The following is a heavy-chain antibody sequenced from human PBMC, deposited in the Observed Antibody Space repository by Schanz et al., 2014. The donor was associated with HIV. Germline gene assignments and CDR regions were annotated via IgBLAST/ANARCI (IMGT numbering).Heavy chain of an antibody. CDR1: GYTFSSYD. CDR3: ARARAKIEGRPVGNWFDP. Sequence: QVQLVQSGAEVKNPGASVKVSCKDSGYTFSSYDINWVRQANGQGLEWMGWMNPNSGHTGYAQKFQGRVDMTRTTSISTAYMELRGLTSEDTAVYFCARARAKIEGRPVGNWFDPWGQGTLVTVSS. CDR2: MNPNSGHT. D-gene: IGHD6-6*01. V-gene: IGHV1-8*01. J-gene: IGHJ5*02.